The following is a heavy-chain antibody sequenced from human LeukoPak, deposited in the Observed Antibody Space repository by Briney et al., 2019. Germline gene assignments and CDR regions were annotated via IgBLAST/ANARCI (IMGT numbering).Heavy chain of an antibody. CDR3: ARLPRGVHYYDSSGYFNY. Sequence: GGSLRLSCAASGFTFSSYWMSWVRQAPGKGLEWVANIKQDGSEKYYVDSVKGRFTISRDNAKNSLYLQMNSLRAEDTAVYYCARLPRGVHYYDSSGYFNYWGQGTLVTVSS. CDR1: GFTFSSYW. CDR2: IKQDGSEK. J-gene: IGHJ4*02. V-gene: IGHV3-7*01. D-gene: IGHD3-22*01.